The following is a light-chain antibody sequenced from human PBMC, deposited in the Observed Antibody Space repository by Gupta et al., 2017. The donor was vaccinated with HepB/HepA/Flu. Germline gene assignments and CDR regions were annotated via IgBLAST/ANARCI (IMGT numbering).Light chain of an antibody. V-gene: IGLV6-57*03. J-gene: IGLJ2*01. CDR2: EDN. CDR3: QSYDGNTVI. CDR1: SGGIASNY. Sequence: NFRLTQPRAVSEPSGKTVTISCTRSSGGIASNYVQWYQQRPGRAPTTVIYEDNERPSGVPDRFSGSIDRSSNSASLTISGLRSEDEADYYCQSYDGNTVIFGGGTKLTVL.